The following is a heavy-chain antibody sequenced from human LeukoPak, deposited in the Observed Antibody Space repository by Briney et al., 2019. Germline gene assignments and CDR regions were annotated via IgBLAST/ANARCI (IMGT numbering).Heavy chain of an antibody. Sequence: SETLSLTCAVYGGSFSGYYWSWIRQPPGKGLEWIGEINHSGSTNYNPSLKSRVTISVDTSKNQFTLKLSSVTAADTAVYYCARVYLYCSSTSCSPNWFDPWSQGTLVTVSS. J-gene: IGHJ5*02. V-gene: IGHV4-34*01. CDR1: GGSFSGYY. CDR3: ARVYLYCSSTSCSPNWFDP. D-gene: IGHD2-2*01. CDR2: INHSGST.